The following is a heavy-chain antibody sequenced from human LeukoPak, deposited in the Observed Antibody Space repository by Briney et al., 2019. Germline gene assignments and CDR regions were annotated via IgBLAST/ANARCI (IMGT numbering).Heavy chain of an antibody. D-gene: IGHD2-15*01. CDR1: GFTVSSNY. Sequence: GGSLRLSCAASGFTVSSNYLSWVRQAPGKGLEWVSTIYSDGSTYYANSVKGRFTISRDNSKNTLYLQMNSLRAEDTAVYYGVLGYCSGVSCYHDYWGQGTLVTVSS. J-gene: IGHJ4*02. CDR3: VLGYCSGVSCYHDY. V-gene: IGHV3-53*01. CDR2: IYSDGST.